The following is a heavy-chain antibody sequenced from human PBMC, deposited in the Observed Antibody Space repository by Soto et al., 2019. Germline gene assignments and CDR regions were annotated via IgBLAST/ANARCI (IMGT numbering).Heavy chain of an antibody. V-gene: IGHV2-5*01. D-gene: IGHD6-6*01. CDR3: ARGLATLPVFAFDT. Sequence: SCGTPVNRTHTLTLTCSFSAFSVSTIGQGLGWIRQSPAEAMVWLALIYCSGDDHYRTSLKSRRSIIKDTSKNQGVLIMTDMDPVDTATYYCARGLATLPVFAFDTWGQGTMVTVSS. CDR1: AFSVSTIGQG. J-gene: IGHJ3*02. CDR2: IYCSGDD.